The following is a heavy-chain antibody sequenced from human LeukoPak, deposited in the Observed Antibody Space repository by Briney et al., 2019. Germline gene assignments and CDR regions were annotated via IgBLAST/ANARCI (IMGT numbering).Heavy chain of an antibody. D-gene: IGHD3-3*01. J-gene: IGHJ6*03. CDR2: ISGSGGST. CDR3: AKGVRFLEWLLPRGYYMDV. Sequence: GGSLRLSCAASGFTFSSYAMSWVRQAPGKGLEWVSAISGSGGSTYYADSVKGRFTISRDNSKNTLYLQMNSLRAEDTAVYYCAKGVRFLEWLLPRGYYMDVWGKGTTVTVSS. V-gene: IGHV3-23*01. CDR1: GFTFSSYA.